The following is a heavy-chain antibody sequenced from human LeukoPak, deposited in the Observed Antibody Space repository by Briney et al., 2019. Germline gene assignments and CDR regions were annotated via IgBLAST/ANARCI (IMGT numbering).Heavy chain of an antibody. D-gene: IGHD3-9*01. CDR3: ATHYDILTGRFNY. Sequence: SVKVSCKASGGTFSSYAISWVRQAPGQGLEWMGGIIPIFGTANYAQKFQGRVTITADKSTSTAYMELSSLRSEDTAVYYCATHYDILTGRFNYWGQGTLVTVSS. CDR2: IIPIFGTA. CDR1: GGTFSSYA. V-gene: IGHV1-69*06. J-gene: IGHJ4*02.